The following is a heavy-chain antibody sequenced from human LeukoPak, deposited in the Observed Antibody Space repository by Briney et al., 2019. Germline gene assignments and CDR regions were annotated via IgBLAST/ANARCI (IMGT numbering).Heavy chain of an antibody. CDR2: ISWNSGSI. CDR1: GFTFDDYA. J-gene: IGHJ4*02. CDR3: AKDPYYSNSYYFDY. V-gene: IGHV3-9*01. D-gene: IGHD6-6*01. Sequence: GGSLRLSCAASGFTFDDYAMHWVRQARGKGLEWVSGISWNSGSIGYADSVKGRFTISRDNAKNSLYLQMNSLRAEDTALYYCAKDPYYSNSYYFDYRGQGTLVTVSS.